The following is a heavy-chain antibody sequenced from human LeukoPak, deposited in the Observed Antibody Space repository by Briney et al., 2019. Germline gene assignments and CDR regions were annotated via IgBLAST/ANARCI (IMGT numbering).Heavy chain of an antibody. CDR3: STLDDSRYQFPLDY. Sequence: GRTLRPSCAASRLTFSNAWMNWVRQAPGQGLEWIGRMKSKTEGATTDYAAPGKGRFTISRDDSKNTLYLQIHRLKSEHTSVSYCSTLDDSRYQFPLDYWGQGPLVPVST. D-gene: IGHD5-12*01. J-gene: IGHJ4*02. V-gene: IGHV3-15*07. CDR1: RLTFSNAW. CDR2: MKSKTEGATT.